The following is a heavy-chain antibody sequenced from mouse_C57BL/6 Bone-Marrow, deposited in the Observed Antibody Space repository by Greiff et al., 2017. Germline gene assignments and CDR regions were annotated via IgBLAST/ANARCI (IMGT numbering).Heavy chain of an antibody. Sequence: EVNLVESGGGLVKPGGSLKLSCAASGFTFSSYAMSWVRQTPEKRLEWVATISDGGSYTYYPDNVKGRFTISRDNAKNNLYLQMSHLKSEDTAMYYCARLTVVAYYFDYWGQGTTLTVSS. CDR3: ARLTVVAYYFDY. J-gene: IGHJ2*01. D-gene: IGHD1-1*01. CDR1: GFTFSSYA. CDR2: ISDGGSYT. V-gene: IGHV5-4*03.